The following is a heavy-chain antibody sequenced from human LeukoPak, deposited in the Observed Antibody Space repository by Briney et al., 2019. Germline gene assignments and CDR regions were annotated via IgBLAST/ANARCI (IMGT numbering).Heavy chain of an antibody. J-gene: IGHJ4*02. CDR3: AKEKQQWLVWDY. CDR1: GFTFSNYW. V-gene: IGHV3-7*03. Sequence: GGSLRLSCAASGFTFSNYWMSWVRQAPGKELEWVANIKQDGSEIYYVDSVKGRFTISRDNAKNSLYLQMNSLRAEDTAVYYCAKEKQQWLVWDYWGQGTLVTVSS. D-gene: IGHD6-19*01. CDR2: IKQDGSEI.